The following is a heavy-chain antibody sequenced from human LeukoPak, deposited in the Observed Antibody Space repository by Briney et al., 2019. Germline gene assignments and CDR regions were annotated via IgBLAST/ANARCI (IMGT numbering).Heavy chain of an antibody. D-gene: IGHD1-26*01. CDR3: ARVGGSFPIFDY. J-gene: IGHJ4*02. Sequence: GASVKVSCKASGYIFTAYGISWVRQAPGQGLEWVGWINTSNGNTNYAQNYQARVTMTTDTSTNTAYMELRSLRFDDTAFYFCARVGGSFPIFDYWGQGTLVTVYS. V-gene: IGHV1-18*01. CDR2: INTSNGNT. CDR1: GYIFTAYG.